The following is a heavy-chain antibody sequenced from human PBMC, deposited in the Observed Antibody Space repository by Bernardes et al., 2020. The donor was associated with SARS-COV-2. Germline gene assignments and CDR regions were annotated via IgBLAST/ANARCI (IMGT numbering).Heavy chain of an antibody. CDR2: ITYSGST. CDR3: AGGAVNYAILTGYFDY. J-gene: IGHJ4*02. Sequence: SETLSLTCAVDGASFSDRFWNWIRQPPGKGLEWIGEITYSGSTNYNPSLKSRIIISLDTSKNQFSLKLTSVTAADTAVYYCAGGAVNYAILTGYFDYWGQGALVTVSS. D-gene: IGHD3-9*01. V-gene: IGHV4-34*01. CDR1: GASFSDRF.